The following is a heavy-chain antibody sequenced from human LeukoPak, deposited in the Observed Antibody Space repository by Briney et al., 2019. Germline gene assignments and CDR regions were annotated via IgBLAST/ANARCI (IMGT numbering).Heavy chain of an antibody. Sequence: SETLSLTCTVSGGSISSSSYYWGWIRQPPGKGLEWTGSIYYSGSTYYNPSLKSRVTISVDTSKNQFSLKLSSVTAADTAVYYCARLAAAGTPYYYYGMDVWGQGTTVTVSS. J-gene: IGHJ6*02. CDR2: IYYSGST. CDR3: ARLAAAGTPYYYYGMDV. V-gene: IGHV4-39*01. CDR1: GGSISSSSYY. D-gene: IGHD6-13*01.